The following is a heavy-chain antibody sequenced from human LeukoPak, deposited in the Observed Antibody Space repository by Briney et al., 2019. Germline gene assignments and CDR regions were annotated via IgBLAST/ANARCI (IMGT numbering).Heavy chain of an antibody. CDR2: IYSGGST. J-gene: IGHJ4*02. CDR1: GFTVSSNY. D-gene: IGHD2-2*02. Sequence: GGSLRLSCAASGFTVSSNYMSWVRQAPGKGLEWVSVIYSGGSTYYADSVKGRFTISRDNSKNTLYLQMNSLRAEDTAVYYCAKGLGYCSSTSCYTGLDYWGQGTLVTVSS. CDR3: AKGLGYCSSTSCYTGLDY. V-gene: IGHV3-53*05.